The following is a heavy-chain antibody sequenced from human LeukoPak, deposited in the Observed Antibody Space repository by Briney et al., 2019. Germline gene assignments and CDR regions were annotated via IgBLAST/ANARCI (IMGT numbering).Heavy chain of an antibody. CDR1: GFTFSTYW. Sequence: GGSLRLSCAASGFTFSTYWMTWVRQAPGKGPEWVANIKEDGSATYYVDSVKGRFTISRDNARKSLYLQMNSLRAEDTAVYYCARDSPGYLAYDSWGQGTLVTVSS. CDR2: IKEDGSAT. D-gene: IGHD1-1*01. V-gene: IGHV3-7*04. J-gene: IGHJ4*02. CDR3: ARDSPGYLAYDS.